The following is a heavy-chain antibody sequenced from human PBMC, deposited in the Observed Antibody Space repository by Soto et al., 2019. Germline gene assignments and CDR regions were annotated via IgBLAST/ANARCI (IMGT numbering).Heavy chain of an antibody. CDR2: IYPGDSDT. D-gene: IGHD4-17*01. CDR3: ARLVTTGRDY. J-gene: IGHJ4*02. CDR1: GYSFTMYW. Sequence: GESLKISCKGSGYSFTMYWVAWVRQMPGKGLEWMGSIYPGDSDTRYSPSFEGQVTMSADKSINTAYLHWTSLKASDTAMYFCARLVTTGRDYWGQGTLVTVSS. V-gene: IGHV5-51*01.